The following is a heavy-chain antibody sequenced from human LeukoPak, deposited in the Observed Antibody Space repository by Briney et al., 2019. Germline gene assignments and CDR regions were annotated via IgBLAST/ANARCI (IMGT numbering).Heavy chain of an antibody. V-gene: IGHV4-34*01. CDR3: ARLYYYGSGSYSDAFDI. D-gene: IGHD3-10*01. CDR2: INHSGST. Sequence: SETLSLTCAVYGGSFSGYYWSWIRQPPGKGLEWIGEINHSGSTNYNPSLKSRVTISVDTSKNQFSLKLSSVTAGDTAVYYCARLYYYGSGSYSDAFDIWGQGTMVAVSS. J-gene: IGHJ3*02. CDR1: GGSFSGYY.